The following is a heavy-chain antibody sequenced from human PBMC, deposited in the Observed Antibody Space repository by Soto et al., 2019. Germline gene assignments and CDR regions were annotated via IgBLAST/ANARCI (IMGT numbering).Heavy chain of an antibody. CDR2: INYGSSTI. D-gene: IGHD3-22*01. CDR3: ARDKPYYDSSGYYFDY. CDR1: GFTFSSYS. J-gene: IGHJ4*02. Sequence: GGSLRLSCVASGFTFSSYSMNWVRQAPGKGLEWVSYINYGSSTINYADSVKGRFTISRDNAKNSLYLQMNSLRDEDTAVYYCARDKPYYDSSGYYFDYWGQGALVTVSS. V-gene: IGHV3-48*02.